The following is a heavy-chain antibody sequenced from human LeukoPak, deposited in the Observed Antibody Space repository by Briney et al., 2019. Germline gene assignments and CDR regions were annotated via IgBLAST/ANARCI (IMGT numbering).Heavy chain of an antibody. CDR3: ARDRDGYNLFDY. CDR1: GGSISSGGYY. Sequence: SETLSLTCTVSGGSISSGGYYWSWIRQHPGKGLEWIGYIYYSGSTYYNPSLKSRVTISVDTSKNQFSLKLSSVTAADTAVYYCARDRDGYNLFDYWGQGTLVTVSS. CDR2: IYYSGST. V-gene: IGHV4-31*03. D-gene: IGHD5-24*01. J-gene: IGHJ4*02.